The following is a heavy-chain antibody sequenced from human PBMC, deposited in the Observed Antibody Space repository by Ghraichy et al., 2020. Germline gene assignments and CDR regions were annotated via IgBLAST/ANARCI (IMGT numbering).Heavy chain of an antibody. CDR3: ARHGDDTSYSWFDP. V-gene: IGHV4-39*01. Sequence: SQTLSLTCTVSGGSISSGSYYWGWIRQPPGKGLEWIGSIYYSGRTYYNPSLKSRVTISVDTSKNQFSLKLNSVTAADTALYYCARHGDDTSYSWFDPWGQGTLVTVSS. D-gene: IGHD2-2*01. CDR1: GGSISSGSYY. CDR2: IYYSGRT. J-gene: IGHJ5*02.